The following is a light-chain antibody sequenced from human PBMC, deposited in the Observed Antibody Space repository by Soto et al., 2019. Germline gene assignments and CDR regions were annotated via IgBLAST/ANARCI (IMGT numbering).Light chain of an antibody. CDR3: CSFAGSLYV. CDR1: SRDVDAYDF. V-gene: IGLV2-11*01. J-gene: IGLJ1*01. Sequence: QSVLTQPRSVSGSPGQSVAISCTGTSRDVDAYDFVSWYQHHPGKAPKLIISEVSKRPSGVSHRFSGSKSGNTASLTISGLQAEDEADYFCCSFAGSLYVFGTGTKVTVL. CDR2: EVS.